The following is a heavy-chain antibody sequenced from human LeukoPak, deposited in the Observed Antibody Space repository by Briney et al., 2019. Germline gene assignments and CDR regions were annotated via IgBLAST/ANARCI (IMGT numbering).Heavy chain of an antibody. V-gene: IGHV3-9*01. Sequence: PGGSLRLSCAASGFTFDDYAMHWVRQAPGKGLEWVSGISWNSGSIGYADSVKGRFTISRDNAKNSLYLQMNSLRAEDTALYYCAKALGMFDYYYGMDVWGQGTTVTVS. D-gene: IGHD7-27*01. CDR3: AKALGMFDYYYGMDV. CDR1: GFTFDDYA. CDR2: ISWNSGSI. J-gene: IGHJ6*02.